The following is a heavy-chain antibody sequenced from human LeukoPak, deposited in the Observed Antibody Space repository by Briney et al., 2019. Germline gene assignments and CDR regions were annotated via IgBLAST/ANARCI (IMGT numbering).Heavy chain of an antibody. V-gene: IGHV1-8*01. CDR1: GYTFTSYD. CDR2: MNPNSGNT. Sequence: GASVKVSCKASGYTFTSYDINWVRQATGQGLEWLGWMNPNSGNTGYAQKFQGRVTMTRNTSISTAYMELSSLRSEDTAVYYCARGKRIQLWLRPFDYWGQGTLVTVSS. D-gene: IGHD5-18*01. J-gene: IGHJ4*02. CDR3: ARGKRIQLWLRPFDY.